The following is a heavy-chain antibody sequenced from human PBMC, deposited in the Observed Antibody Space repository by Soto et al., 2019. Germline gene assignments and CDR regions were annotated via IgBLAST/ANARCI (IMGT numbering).Heavy chain of an antibody. Sequence: PSETLSLTCTVSGDSISSSTYFWGWVRQPPGKGLEWIGTIYYSGSTYYNPSLKSRVTISVDTSKNHFSLKLSSVTAADTAVYFCARHLGQGHFAYWGHGTLVTVSS. CDR2: IYYSGST. V-gene: IGHV4-39*01. J-gene: IGHJ4*01. CDR1: GDSISSSTYF. CDR3: ARHLGQGHFAY.